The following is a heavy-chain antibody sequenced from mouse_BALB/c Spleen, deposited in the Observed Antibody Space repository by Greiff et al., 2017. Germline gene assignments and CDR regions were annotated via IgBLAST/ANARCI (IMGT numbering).Heavy chain of an antibody. Sequence: EVKVVESGGGLVKPGGSLKLSCAASGFTFSDYYMYWVRQTPEKRLEWVATISDGGSYTYYPDSVKGRFTISRDNAKNNLYLQMSSLKSEDTAMYYCAREGSAYWGQGTLVTVSA. J-gene: IGHJ3*01. V-gene: IGHV5-4*02. CDR3: AREGSAY. CDR1: GFTFSDYY. CDR2: ISDGGSYT.